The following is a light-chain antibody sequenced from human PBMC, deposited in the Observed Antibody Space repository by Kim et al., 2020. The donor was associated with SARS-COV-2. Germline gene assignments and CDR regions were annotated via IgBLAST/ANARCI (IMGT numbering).Light chain of an antibody. CDR3: QVWDSSTYV. CDR1: NIGSKN. J-gene: IGLJ1*01. Sequence: SYELTQPLSVSVALGQTARIPCGGNNIGSKNVHWYQQKPGQAPVLVIYRDSNRPSGIPERFSGSNSGNTATLTISRAQAGDEADYCCQVWDSSTYVFGTGTKVTVL. CDR2: RDS. V-gene: IGLV3-9*01.